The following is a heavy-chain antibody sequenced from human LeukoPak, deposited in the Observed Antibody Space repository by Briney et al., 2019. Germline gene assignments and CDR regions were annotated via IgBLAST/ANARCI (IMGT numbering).Heavy chain of an antibody. CDR3: ARSEGFGELLDY. D-gene: IGHD3-10*01. CDR1: GYTFTSYY. V-gene: IGHV1-46*01. CDR2: INPSGGST. J-gene: IGHJ4*02. Sequence: ASVKVSCKASGYTFTSYYMHWVRQAPGQGLEWMGIINPSGGSTSYAQKFQGRVTMTRDMSTSTVYMELSSLRSEDTAVYYCARSEGFGELLDYWGQGVLVTVSS.